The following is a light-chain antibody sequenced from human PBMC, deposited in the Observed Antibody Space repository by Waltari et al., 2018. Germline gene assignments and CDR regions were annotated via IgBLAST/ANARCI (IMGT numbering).Light chain of an antibody. Sequence: DIVLTQSPATLSLSPGERATLSCRASQSVGANLAWYQQIAGQAPRLLIYDASNRATGIPARFSGSGSEADFTLTISSLEPEDFAVYYCQQRYNWPPTFGGGTKVEIE. CDR2: DAS. CDR1: QSVGAN. V-gene: IGKV3-11*01. CDR3: QQRYNWPPT. J-gene: IGKJ4*01.